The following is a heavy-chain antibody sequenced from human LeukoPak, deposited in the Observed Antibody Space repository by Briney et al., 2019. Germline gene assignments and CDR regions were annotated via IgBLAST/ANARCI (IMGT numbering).Heavy chain of an antibody. CDR3: ARDAIDSSVDYYGSGSYYGSFDY. D-gene: IGHD3-10*01. CDR1: GYTFTSYY. V-gene: IGHV1-46*01. Sequence: ASVKVSCKASGYTFTSYYMHWVRQAPGQGLEWMGIINPSGGSTSYAQKFQGRVTMTRDMSTSTVYMELSSLRSEDTAVYYCARDAIDSSVDYYGSGSYYGSFDYWGQGTLVTVSS. J-gene: IGHJ4*02. CDR2: INPSGGST.